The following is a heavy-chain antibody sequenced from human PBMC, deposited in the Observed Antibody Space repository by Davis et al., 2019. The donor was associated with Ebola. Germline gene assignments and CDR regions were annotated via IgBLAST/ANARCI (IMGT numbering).Heavy chain of an antibody. CDR1: GYRFTTYW. D-gene: IGHD1-26*01. J-gene: IGHJ4*02. CDR3: VRQESYCGSVDF. CDR2: IYPGDSDT. Sequence: GESLKISCKGSGYRFTTYWIGWVRQMPGKGLEWMGIIYPGDSDTRYSPSFQGQVTISADKSISTAYLQWSSLKASDSAMYYCVRQESYCGSVDFWGQGTLVTVSS. V-gene: IGHV5-51*01.